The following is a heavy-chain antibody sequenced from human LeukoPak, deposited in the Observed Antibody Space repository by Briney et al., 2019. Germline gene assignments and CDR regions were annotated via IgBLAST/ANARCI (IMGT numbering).Heavy chain of an antibody. CDR2: ISGSGGST. Sequence: GGSLRLSCAASGFSFSSYAMSWVRQAPGKGLEWVSAISGSGGSTYYADSVKGRFTISRDNSRNTMYLQMNSLRVEDTAVYYCVKDYQVGNSPAFGDYWGQGTLVTISS. CDR1: GFSFSSYA. J-gene: IGHJ4*02. V-gene: IGHV3-23*01. D-gene: IGHD1-26*01. CDR3: VKDYQVGNSPAFGDY.